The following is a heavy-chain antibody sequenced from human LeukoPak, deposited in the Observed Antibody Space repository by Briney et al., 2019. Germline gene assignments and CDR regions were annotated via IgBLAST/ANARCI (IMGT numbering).Heavy chain of an antibody. J-gene: IGHJ6*04. D-gene: IGHD3-3*02. CDR2: IKSEGEGATT. V-gene: IGHV3-15*01. CDR3: IAHFPYFYGFDV. CDR1: GFTIGTAW. Sequence: GGSLRLSCVSSGFTIGTAWMSWVRQAPGKGLEWLGHIKSEGEGATTDYAAPAKGRFAVSRDDSKNMIYLQMSSLKIDDTAIYYCIAHFPYFYGFDVWGKGTTVTVSS.